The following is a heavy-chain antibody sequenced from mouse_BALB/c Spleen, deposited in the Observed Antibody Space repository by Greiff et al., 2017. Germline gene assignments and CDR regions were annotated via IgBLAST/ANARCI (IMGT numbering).Heavy chain of an antibody. J-gene: IGHJ2*01. Sequence: QVQLQQSGAELAKPGASVKMSCKASGYTFTSYWMHWVKQRPGQGLEWIGYINPSTGYTEYNQKFKDKATLTADKSSSTAYMQLSSLTSEDSAVYYCARGGYYDYNFDYWGQGTTLTVSS. D-gene: IGHD2-4*01. V-gene: IGHV1-7*01. CDR2: INPSTGYT. CDR1: GYTFTSYW. CDR3: ARGGYYDYNFDY.